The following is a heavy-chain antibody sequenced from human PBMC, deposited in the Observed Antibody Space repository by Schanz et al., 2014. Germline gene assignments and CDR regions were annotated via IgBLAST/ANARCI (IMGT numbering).Heavy chain of an antibody. CDR3: AREEGYGYGPGAFDI. Sequence: EVQVLESGGGLVQPGGSLRLSCAASGFTFSSYAMSWVRQAPGKGLEWVSTISDSGSSTYYADSVKGRFTISRDNSKNTLSLQMNSLRAEDTAVYYCAREEGYGYGPGAFDIWGQGTMVTVSS. J-gene: IGHJ3*02. CDR1: GFTFSSYA. CDR2: ISDSGSST. D-gene: IGHD5-18*01. V-gene: IGHV3-23*01.